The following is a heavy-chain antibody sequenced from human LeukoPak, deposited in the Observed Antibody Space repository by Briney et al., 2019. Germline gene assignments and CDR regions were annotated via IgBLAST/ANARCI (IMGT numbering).Heavy chain of an antibody. CDR2: IYPSDSDT. CDR3: ARPLQGIVGATGFDY. V-gene: IGHV5-51*01. Sequence: GESLKISCQGSEYSFAAYWIAWLRQMPGKGLEWMGIIYPSDSDTRYSPSFQGQVTISADKSIKTAYLQWSSLKASDTAMYYCARPLQGIVGATGFDYWGQGTLVTVSS. D-gene: IGHD1-26*01. J-gene: IGHJ4*02. CDR1: EYSFAAYW.